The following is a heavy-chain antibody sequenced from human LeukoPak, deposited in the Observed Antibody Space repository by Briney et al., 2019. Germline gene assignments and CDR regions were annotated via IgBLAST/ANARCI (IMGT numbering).Heavy chain of an antibody. CDR1: GGSISSYY. J-gene: IGHJ6*03. Sequence: SETLSLTCTVSGGSISSYYWSWIRQPPGKGLEWIGYIYYSGSTNYNPSLKSRVTISVDTSKNQFSLKLSSVTAADTAVYYCARADYDFWSGAYYYYYYMDVWGKGTTVTVSS. V-gene: IGHV4-59*01. CDR3: ARADYDFWSGAYYYYYYMDV. D-gene: IGHD3-3*01. CDR2: IYYSGST.